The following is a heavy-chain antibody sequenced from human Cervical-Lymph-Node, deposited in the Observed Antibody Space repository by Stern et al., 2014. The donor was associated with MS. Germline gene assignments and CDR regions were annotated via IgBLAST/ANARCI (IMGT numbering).Heavy chain of an antibody. CDR3: ARSGDHFYYGMNV. J-gene: IGHJ6*02. CDR1: KFTFSNFG. CDR2: ISFDGSNQ. D-gene: IGHD2-21*02. V-gene: IGHV3-30*03. Sequence: QVQLVQSGGGVVQPGRSLRLSCTASKFTFSNFGMHWVRQAPGKGLEWLALISFDGSNQFYTDSVKGRFTISRDNSKNTLFLQMNTLTTEDTATYYCARSGDHFYYGMNVWGQGTTVTVSS.